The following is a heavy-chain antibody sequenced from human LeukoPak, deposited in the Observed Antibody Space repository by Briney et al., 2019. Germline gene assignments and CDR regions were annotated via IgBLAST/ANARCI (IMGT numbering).Heavy chain of an antibody. Sequence: GGSLRLSCAASGFTFGSYGMHWVRQAPGKGLEWVAVISYDGSNKYYADSVKGRFTISRDNSKNTLYLQMNSLRAEDTAVYYCAMTLYYYYGMDVWGQGTTVTVSS. CDR2: ISYDGSNK. J-gene: IGHJ6*02. CDR3: AMTLYYYYGMDV. V-gene: IGHV3-30*03. CDR1: GFTFGSYG.